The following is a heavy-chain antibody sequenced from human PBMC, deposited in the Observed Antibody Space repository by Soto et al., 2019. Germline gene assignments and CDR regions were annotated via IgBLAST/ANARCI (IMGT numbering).Heavy chain of an antibody. V-gene: IGHV1-2*02. J-gene: IGHJ3*02. CDR1: GYTFTGYY. CDR2: INPNSGGT. CDR3: ARDLGDYVWGSYRRVAFDI. D-gene: IGHD3-16*02. Sequence: ASVKVACKASGYTFTGYYMHWVRQAPGQRVEWMGWINPNSGGTNYAQKFQGRGTMTRDTSISTAYMELSRLRSDDTAVSYCARDLGDYVWGSYRRVAFDIWGQGTMVTVS.